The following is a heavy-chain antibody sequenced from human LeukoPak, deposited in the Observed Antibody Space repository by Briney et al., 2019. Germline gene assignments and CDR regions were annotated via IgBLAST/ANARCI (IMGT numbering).Heavy chain of an antibody. J-gene: IGHJ4*02. V-gene: IGHV4-59*08. D-gene: IGHD6-19*01. CDR1: GGSISSYY. CDR3: ARRGGSDEGFGY. CDR2: IYYSGST. Sequence: SETLSLTSTVSGGSISSYYWSWIRQPPGKGLEWIGYIYYSGSTNYNPSLKSRVTISVDTSKNQFSLKLSSVTAADTAVYYCARRGGSDEGFGYWGQGTLVTVSS.